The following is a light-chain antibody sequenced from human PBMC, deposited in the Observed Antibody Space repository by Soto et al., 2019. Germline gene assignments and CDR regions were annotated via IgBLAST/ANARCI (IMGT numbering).Light chain of an antibody. V-gene: IGKV4-1*01. CDR1: QSVLYSSNNKNY. Sequence: DIVMTQSPDSLAVSLGGRATINCESSQSVLYSSNNKNYLAWYQQKPGQPPKLLIYWASTRESGVPDRFSGSGSGTDFTLTISSLQAEDVAVYYCQQYYSTPTFGQGTKVDI. CDR2: WAS. CDR3: QQYYSTPT. J-gene: IGKJ1*01.